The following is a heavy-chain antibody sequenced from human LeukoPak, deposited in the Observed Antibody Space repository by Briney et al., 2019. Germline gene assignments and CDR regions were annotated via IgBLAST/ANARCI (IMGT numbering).Heavy chain of an antibody. CDR3: AREGSDYGEPHSQDY. J-gene: IGHJ4*02. D-gene: IGHD4-17*01. CDR1: GGTFSSYT. V-gene: IGHV1-69*04. Sequence: VASVKVSCKASGGTFSSYTISGVREAPGRGGEWGGRIIPILGIANYARKFQGRVTITADKSTSTAYMELSSLRSEDTAVYYCAREGSDYGEPHSQDYWVQGSLVTVCS. CDR2: IIPILGIA.